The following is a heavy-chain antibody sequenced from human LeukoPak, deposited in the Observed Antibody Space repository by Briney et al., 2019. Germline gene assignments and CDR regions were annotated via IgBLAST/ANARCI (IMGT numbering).Heavy chain of an antibody. CDR2: IYYSGST. CDR3: ARVEYYDSSGYYVDY. Sequence: SETLSLTCTVSGGSISSYYLSWIRQPPGKGLEWIGYIYYSGSTNYNPSLKSRVTISVDTPKNQFSLKLSSVTAADTAVYYCARVEYYDSSGYYVDYWGQGTLVTVSS. D-gene: IGHD3-22*01. V-gene: IGHV4-59*01. CDR1: GGSISSYY. J-gene: IGHJ4*02.